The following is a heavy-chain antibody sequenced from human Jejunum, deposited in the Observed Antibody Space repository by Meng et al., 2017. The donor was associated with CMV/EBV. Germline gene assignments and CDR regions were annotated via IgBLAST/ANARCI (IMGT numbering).Heavy chain of an antibody. CDR3: AKDLVYCSSTSCYAPPPYYNYYGMDV. D-gene: IGHD2-2*01. J-gene: IGHJ6*02. V-gene: IGHV3-30*02. CDR2: IRYDGSNK. Sequence: RQAAGKGMERVAIIRYDGSNKYCAESVKGRFTIYRDNSKSTLYLQMNSLRAEDTAVYYCAKDLVYCSSTSCYAPPPYYNYYGMDVWGQGTTVTVSS.